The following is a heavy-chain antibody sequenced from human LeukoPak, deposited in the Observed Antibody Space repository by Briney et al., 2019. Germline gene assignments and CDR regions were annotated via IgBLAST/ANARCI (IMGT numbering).Heavy chain of an antibody. Sequence: SETLSLTCTVSGGSISSSSYYWGWIRQPPGKGLEWMGSIYYSGSTYYNPSLKSRVTISVDTSKNQFSLKLSSVTAADTAVYYCARHGGSMVRGVITDPYFDYWGQGTLVTVSS. D-gene: IGHD3-10*01. V-gene: IGHV4-39*01. CDR1: GGSISSSSYY. CDR2: IYYSGST. CDR3: ARHGGSMVRGVITDPYFDY. J-gene: IGHJ4*02.